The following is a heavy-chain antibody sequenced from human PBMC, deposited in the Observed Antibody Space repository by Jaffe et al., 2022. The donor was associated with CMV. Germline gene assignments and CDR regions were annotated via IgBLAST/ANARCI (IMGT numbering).Heavy chain of an antibody. D-gene: IGHD2-21*01. CDR2: IRSDERDK. V-gene: IGHV3-33*01. Sequence: QVHLAESGGGVVQPGTSLTLSCAASGFFFTTYGMHWVRQAPGKGLEWVAFIRSDERDKFYADSVKGRFIITRDNSKSTVYLQMNSLRGGDTAVYFCARDHDVVTRNYAMDVWGPGTTVTVS. J-gene: IGHJ6*02. CDR3: ARDHDVVTRNYAMDV. CDR1: GFFFTTYG.